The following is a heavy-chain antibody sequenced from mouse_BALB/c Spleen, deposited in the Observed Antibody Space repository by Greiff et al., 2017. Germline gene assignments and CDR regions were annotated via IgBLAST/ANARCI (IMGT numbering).Heavy chain of an antibody. V-gene: IGHV1-9*01. CDR1: GYTFSSYW. Sequence: LMEPGASVKISCKATGYTFSSYWIEWVKQRPGHGLEWIGEILPGSGSTNYNEKFKGKATFTADTSSNTAYMQLSSLTSEDSAVYYCARKGLRQDAMDYWGQGTSVTVSS. CDR3: ARKGLRQDAMDY. D-gene: IGHD2-4*01. J-gene: IGHJ4*01. CDR2: ILPGSGST.